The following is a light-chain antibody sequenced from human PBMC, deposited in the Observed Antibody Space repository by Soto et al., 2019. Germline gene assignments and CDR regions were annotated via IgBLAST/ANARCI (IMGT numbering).Light chain of an antibody. V-gene: IGKV1-5*03. J-gene: IGKJ1*01. Sequence: DIQLTQSPSTLSASLGDRVTFTCRASQSINNWLAWYQQKPGKAPKVLIYKASALETGVPSRFSGSGSGTEFTITISSLQPDDFATYYCQHYGAFGQGTKVEIK. CDR1: QSINNW. CDR2: KAS. CDR3: QHYGA.